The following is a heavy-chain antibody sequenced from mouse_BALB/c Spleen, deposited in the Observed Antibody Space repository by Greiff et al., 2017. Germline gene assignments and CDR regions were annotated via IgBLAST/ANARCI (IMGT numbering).Heavy chain of an antibody. J-gene: IGHJ3*01. V-gene: IGHV5-12-1*01. CDR3: ARQEGSSSAWFAY. D-gene: IGHD1-1*01. CDR2: ISSGGGST. Sequence: EVQLVESGGGLVKPGGSLKLSCAASGFAFSSYDMSWVRQTPEKRLEWVAYISSGGGSTYYPDTVKGRFTISRDNAKNTLYLQMSSLKSEDTAMYYCARQEGSSSAWFAYWGQGTLVTVSA. CDR1: GFAFSSYD.